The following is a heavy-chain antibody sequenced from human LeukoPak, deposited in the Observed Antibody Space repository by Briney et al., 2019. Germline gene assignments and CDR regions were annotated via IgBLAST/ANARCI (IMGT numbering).Heavy chain of an antibody. D-gene: IGHD4-17*01. Sequence: SETLSLTCTVSGGSISSYYWSWIRQPPGKGLEWIGYIYYSGSTYYNPSLKSRVTISVDTSKNQFSLKLSSVTAADTAVYYCARGIPWDYGDPGWNWFDPWGQGTLVTVSS. J-gene: IGHJ5*02. CDR1: GGSISSYY. CDR3: ARGIPWDYGDPGWNWFDP. V-gene: IGHV4-59*12. CDR2: IYYSGST.